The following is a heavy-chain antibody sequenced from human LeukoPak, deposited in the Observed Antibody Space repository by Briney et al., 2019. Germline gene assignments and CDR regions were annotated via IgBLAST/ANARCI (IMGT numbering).Heavy chain of an antibody. V-gene: IGHV1-18*01. J-gene: IGHJ5*02. CDR2: ISAYNGNT. CDR1: GGTFSGYA. CDR3: ARTSGSYSGVNWFDP. Sequence: GSSVKVSCKASGGTFSGYAISWVRQAPGQGLEWMGWISAYNGNTNYAQRLQGRVTMTTDTSTSTAYMEVRSLRPDDTAVFYCARTSGSYSGVNWFDPWGQGTLVTVSS. D-gene: IGHD1-26*01.